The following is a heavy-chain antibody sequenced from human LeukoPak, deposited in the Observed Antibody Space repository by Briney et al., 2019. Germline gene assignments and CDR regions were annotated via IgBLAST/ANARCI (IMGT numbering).Heavy chain of an antibody. CDR2: IYYSGST. D-gene: IGHD3-10*01. J-gene: IGHJ6*02. Sequence: SETLSLTCTVPGGSISSYYWSRIRQPPGKGLEWIGYIYYSGSTNYNPSLKSRVTISVDTSKNQFSLKLSSVTAADTAVYYCARDYYGSGSLGGYYYYYGMDVWGQGTTVTVSS. CDR3: ARDYYGSGSLGGYYYYYGMDV. V-gene: IGHV4-59*01. CDR1: GGSISSYY.